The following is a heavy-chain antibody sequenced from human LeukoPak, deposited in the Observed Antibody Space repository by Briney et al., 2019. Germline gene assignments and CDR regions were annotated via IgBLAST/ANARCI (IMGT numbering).Heavy chain of an antibody. CDR3: ARRAGAYSHPYDY. V-gene: IGHV3-23*01. J-gene: IGHJ4*02. CDR1: GFDFSGFS. Sequence: GGSLRLSCVVSGFDFSGFSMSWVRQAPGKGLEWVSAISGSGGSTYYADSVKGRFTISRDNSKNTLYLQMNSLRAEDTAVYYCARRAGAYSHPYDYWGQGTLVTVSS. D-gene: IGHD4/OR15-4a*01. CDR2: ISGSGGST.